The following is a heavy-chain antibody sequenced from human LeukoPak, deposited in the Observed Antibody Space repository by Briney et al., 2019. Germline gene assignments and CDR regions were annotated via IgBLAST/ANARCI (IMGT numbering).Heavy chain of an antibody. CDR2: IYYSGST. Sequence: KPSETLSLTCTVSGGSISSGDYYWSWIRQPPGKGLEWIGYIYYSGSTNYNPSLKSRVTISVDTSKNQFSLKLSSVTAADTAVYYCARLNGSGSYYPLGYYYYGMDVWGQGTTVTVSS. D-gene: IGHD3-10*01. J-gene: IGHJ6*02. CDR3: ARLNGSGSYYPLGYYYYGMDV. V-gene: IGHV4-30-4*01. CDR1: GGSISSGDYY.